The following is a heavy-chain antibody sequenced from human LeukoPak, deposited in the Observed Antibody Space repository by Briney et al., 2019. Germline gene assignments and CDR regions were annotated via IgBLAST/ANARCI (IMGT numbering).Heavy chain of an antibody. CDR2: FDPEDGET. J-gene: IGHJ4*02. V-gene: IGHV1-24*01. Sequence: ASVKVSCKVSGYTLTELSMHWVRQAPGKGLEWMGGFDPEDGETIYAQKFQGRVTMTEDTSTDTAYMELSSLRSEDTAVYYCATVSEDGSGWWFDYWGQGTLVTVSS. CDR1: GYTLTELS. CDR3: ATVSEDGSGWWFDY. D-gene: IGHD6-19*01.